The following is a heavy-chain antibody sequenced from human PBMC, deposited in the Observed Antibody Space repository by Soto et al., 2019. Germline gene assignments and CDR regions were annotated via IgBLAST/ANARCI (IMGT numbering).Heavy chain of an antibody. J-gene: IGHJ5*02. CDR3: ARSVDP. CDR2: IYYSGRT. V-gene: IGHV4-31*02. CDR1: GGSISSGGYY. Sequence: SETLSLTWTVPGGSISSGGYYWSWIRQHPGKGPEWIGYIYYSGRTYYNPSLKSRVTMSVDTSKNQFSLKLSSMTAADTAVYYCARSVDPWGQGTLVTVSS.